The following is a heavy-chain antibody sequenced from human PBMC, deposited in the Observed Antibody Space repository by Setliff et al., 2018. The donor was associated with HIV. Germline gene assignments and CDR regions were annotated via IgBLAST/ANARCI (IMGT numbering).Heavy chain of an antibody. D-gene: IGHD3-22*01. CDR1: GGSISSGNNY. CDR3: ARVADSSGYYHLDY. J-gene: IGHJ4*02. CDR2: IYHSGSS. V-gene: IGHV4-39*07. Sequence: SETLSLTCTVSGGSISSGNNYWSWIRQPPGKGLEWIGTIYHSGSSNYNPSLKSRVTISVDTSKKQFSLKLSSVTAADTAVYHCARVADSSGYYHLDYWGQGTLVTVSS.